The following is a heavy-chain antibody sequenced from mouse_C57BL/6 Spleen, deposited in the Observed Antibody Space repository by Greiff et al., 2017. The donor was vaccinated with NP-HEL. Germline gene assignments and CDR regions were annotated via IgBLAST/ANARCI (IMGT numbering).Heavy chain of an antibody. V-gene: IGHV2-5*01. CDR2: IWRGGSP. CDR1: GFSLTSYG. J-gene: IGHJ1*03. CDR3: AKDSSGYVRYFDV. Sequence: QVQLQQSGPGLVQPSQSLSITCTVSGFSLTSYGVHWVRQSPGTGLEWLGVIWRGGSPDYNAAFMSRLSITKDNSKSQVFFKMNSLQADDTAIYYCAKDSSGYVRYFDVWGTGTTVTVSS. D-gene: IGHD3-2*02.